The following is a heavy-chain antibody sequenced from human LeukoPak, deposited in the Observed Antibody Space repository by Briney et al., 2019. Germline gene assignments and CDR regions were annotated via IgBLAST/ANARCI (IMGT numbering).Heavy chain of an antibody. V-gene: IGHV3-9*01. CDR2: ISWNSGSI. Sequence: PGGSLRLSCAASGFTFDDYAMHWVRQAPGKGLEWVSGISWNSGSIGYADSVKGRFTISRDNAKNSLYLQMNSLRAEDTALYYCAKGTGGGSPDYWGQGTLVTVSS. J-gene: IGHJ4*02. D-gene: IGHD5-12*01. CDR1: GFTFDDYA. CDR3: AKGTGGGSPDY.